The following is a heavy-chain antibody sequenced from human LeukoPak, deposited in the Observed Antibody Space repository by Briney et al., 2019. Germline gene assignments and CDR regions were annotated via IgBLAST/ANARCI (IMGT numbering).Heavy chain of an antibody. J-gene: IGHJ4*02. D-gene: IGHD3-10*01. Sequence: GESLTVSCKGSGYSFTSYWIGWGRQMPGKGLEWMGVVYPGDSDSDTKYSPSFQGQVTISADKSISTAYLQWSSLKASDTAIYYCARRDYYGSGSYWGAFDYWGQGTLVTVSS. CDR2: VYPGDSDSDT. CDR3: ARRDYYGSGSYWGAFDY. V-gene: IGHV5-51*01. CDR1: GYSFTSYW.